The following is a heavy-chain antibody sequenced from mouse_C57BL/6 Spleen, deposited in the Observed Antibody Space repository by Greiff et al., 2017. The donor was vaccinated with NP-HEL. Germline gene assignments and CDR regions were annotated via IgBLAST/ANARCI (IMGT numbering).Heavy chain of an antibody. D-gene: IGHD2-2*01. V-gene: IGHV1-64*01. CDR3: AIGFGYGGYAMDY. Sequence: QVQLQQPGAELVKPGASVKLSCKASGYTFTSYWMHWVKQRPGQGLEWIGMIHPNSGSTNYNEKFKSKATLTVDKSSSTAYMQLSSLTSEDSAVYYCAIGFGYGGYAMDYWGQGTSVTVSS. CDR1: GYTFTSYW. CDR2: IHPNSGST. J-gene: IGHJ4*01.